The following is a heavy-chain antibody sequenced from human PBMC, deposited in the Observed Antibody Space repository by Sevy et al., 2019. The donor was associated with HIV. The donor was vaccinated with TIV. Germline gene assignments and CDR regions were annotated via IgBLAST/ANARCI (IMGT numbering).Heavy chain of an antibody. CDR1: GFTFSSYW. D-gene: IGHD3-22*01. J-gene: IGHJ4*02. CDR2: INSDGSST. V-gene: IGHV3-74*01. CDR3: ARVPSRGYGINY. Sequence: GGSLRLSCAASGFTFSSYWMHWVRQAPGKGLVWVSRINSDGSSTSYADSVKGRFTISRDNAKNTLYLQMNSLRAEDTAVYYCARVPSRGYGINYRGQGTLVTVSS.